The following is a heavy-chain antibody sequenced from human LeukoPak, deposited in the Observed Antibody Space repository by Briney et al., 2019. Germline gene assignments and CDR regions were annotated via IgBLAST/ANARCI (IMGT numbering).Heavy chain of an antibody. CDR1: GFTFSSYG. CDR2: IRYDGSNK. J-gene: IGHJ6*03. V-gene: IGHV3-30*02. CDR3: AKGLTAAISSYYYYYMDV. Sequence: GRSLRLSCAASGFTFSSYGMHWVRQAPGKGLEWVAFIRYDGSNKYYADSVKGRFTISRDNSKNTLYLQMNSLRAEDTAVYYCAKGLTAAISSYYYYYMDVWGKGTTVTVSS. D-gene: IGHD2-2*02.